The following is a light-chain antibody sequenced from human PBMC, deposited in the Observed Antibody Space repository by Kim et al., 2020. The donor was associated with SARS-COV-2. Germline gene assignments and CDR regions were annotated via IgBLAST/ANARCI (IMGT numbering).Light chain of an antibody. J-gene: IGLJ1*01. CDR1: NLGDKY. CDR3: QAWDSSKGV. CDR2: QDS. Sequence: SYELTQPPSVSVSPGQTASITCSGDNLGDKYACWYQQKPGQSPVLVIYQDSKRPSGIPERLSGSNSGNTATLTISGTQAMDEADYYCQAWDSSKGVFGTGTKVTVL. V-gene: IGLV3-1*01.